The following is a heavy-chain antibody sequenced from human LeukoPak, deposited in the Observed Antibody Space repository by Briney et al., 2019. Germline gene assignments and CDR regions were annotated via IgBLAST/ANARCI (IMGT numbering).Heavy chain of an antibody. Sequence: GGSLRLSCAASGFTFNSYSMNWVRQAPGKGLEGGLYIINSRSTIYYADSVKGRFTISRDNSKNTLYLQMNSLRAEDTAVYYCASLARSAVALPWGQGTLVTVSS. CDR3: ASLARSAVALP. J-gene: IGHJ5*02. CDR2: IINSRSTI. V-gene: IGHV3-48*01. D-gene: IGHD6-19*01. CDR1: GFTFNSYS.